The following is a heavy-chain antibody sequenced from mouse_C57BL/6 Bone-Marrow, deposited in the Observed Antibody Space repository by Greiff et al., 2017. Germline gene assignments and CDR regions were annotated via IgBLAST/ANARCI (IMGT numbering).Heavy chain of an antibody. Sequence: VQLQQSGAELGKPGASVKLSCKASGYTFTSYWMHWVIQRPGQGLEWIGYINPSSGYTKYNQKFKDKATLNADKSSSTDYMQLSSLTYEDSVVDACVRGWDYSVSAYWGQATLATVSA. D-gene: IGHD1-1*01. CDR2: INPSSGYT. V-gene: IGHV1-7*01. CDR1: GYTFTSYW. J-gene: IGHJ3*01. CDR3: VRGWDYSVSAY.